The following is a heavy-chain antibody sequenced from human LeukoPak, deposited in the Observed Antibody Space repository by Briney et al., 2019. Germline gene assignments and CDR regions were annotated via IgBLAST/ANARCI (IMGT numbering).Heavy chain of an antibody. CDR2: ISAYNGNT. CDR1: GYTFTSYG. D-gene: IGHD4-17*01. V-gene: IGHV1-18*04. J-gene: IGHJ6*04. Sequence: ASVKVSRKASGYTFTSYGISWVRQAPGQGLEWMGWISAYNGNTNYAQKLQGRVTMTTDTSTSTAYMELRSLRSDDTAVYYCAREGGTTVTPNGMDVWGKGTTVTVSS. CDR3: AREGGTTVTPNGMDV.